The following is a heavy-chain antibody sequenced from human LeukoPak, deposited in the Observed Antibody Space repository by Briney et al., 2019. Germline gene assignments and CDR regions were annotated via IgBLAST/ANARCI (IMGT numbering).Heavy chain of an antibody. CDR1: GFTFSSYG. Sequence: GGTLRLSCAASGFTFSSYGMSWVRQAPGKGLEWVAFIRYDGSNKYYADSVKGRFTISRDNSKNTLYLQMNSLRAEDTAVYYCAKSAGRGNYFDYWGQGTLVTVSS. CDR2: IRYDGSNK. V-gene: IGHV3-30*02. D-gene: IGHD3-10*01. CDR3: AKSAGRGNYFDY. J-gene: IGHJ4*02.